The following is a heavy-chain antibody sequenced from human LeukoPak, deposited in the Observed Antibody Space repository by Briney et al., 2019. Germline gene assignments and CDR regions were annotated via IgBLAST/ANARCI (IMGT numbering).Heavy chain of an antibody. V-gene: IGHV3-30-3*01. CDR1: EFTFSSYA. Sequence: GGSLRLSCAASEFTFSSYAMHWVRQAPGKGLEWVAVISYDGSNKYYADSVKGRFTISRDNSKNTLYLQMNSLRAEDTAVYYCARDTQDSSSWYGVNYGMDVWGQGTTVTVSS. CDR3: ARDTQDSSSWYGVNYGMDV. J-gene: IGHJ6*02. D-gene: IGHD6-13*01. CDR2: ISYDGSNK.